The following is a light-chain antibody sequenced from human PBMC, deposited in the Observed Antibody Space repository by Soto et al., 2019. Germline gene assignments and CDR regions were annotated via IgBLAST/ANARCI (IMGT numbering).Light chain of an antibody. J-gene: IGKJ5*01. CDR3: QQYNDRPPIT. Sequence: EIRMTQSPVTLSASTGESATVSCRASQSVDNNVAWYQQKPGQAPRLLIVGSFARATGIPARFSGSGSGSEFTLTISGLQSEDFAVYYCQQYNDRPPITFGQGTRLEIK. CDR2: GSF. V-gene: IGKV3-15*01. CDR1: QSVDNN.